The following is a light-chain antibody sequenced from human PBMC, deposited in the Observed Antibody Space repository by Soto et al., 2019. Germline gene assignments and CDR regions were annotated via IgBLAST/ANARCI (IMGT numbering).Light chain of an antibody. CDR1: QSISSS. J-gene: IGKJ1*01. Sequence: DIEMTQSPSSLSASVGETITITCRASQSISSSLNWFQHSPGQPPKLLLFAASNLRAGVPPRFSGSGSGTSFSLTIRSLQPEDFATYYCQQSFNLPRTFGPGTKVDIK. V-gene: IGKV1-39*01. CDR2: AAS. CDR3: QQSFNLPRT.